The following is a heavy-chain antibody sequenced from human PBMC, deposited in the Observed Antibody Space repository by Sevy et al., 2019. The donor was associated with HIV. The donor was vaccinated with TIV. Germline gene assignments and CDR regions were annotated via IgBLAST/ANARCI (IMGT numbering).Heavy chain of an antibody. D-gene: IGHD6-13*01. Sequence: GGSLRLSCAASGFTFNNYAMSWVRQAPGKGLEGKGLEWVSTISGGGGGTYYADSVRGRFTVTSDNSKNTLYLQVNRLRVEDTAVYYCAKHYIHDIADGWYFDLWGRGTLVTVSS. CDR3: AKHYIHDIADGWYFDL. V-gene: IGHV3-23*01. J-gene: IGHJ2*01. CDR1: GFTFNNYA. CDR2: ISGGGGGT.